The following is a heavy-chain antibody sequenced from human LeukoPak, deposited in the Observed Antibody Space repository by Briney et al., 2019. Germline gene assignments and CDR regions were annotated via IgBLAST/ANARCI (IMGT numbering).Heavy chain of an antibody. D-gene: IGHD4-17*01. J-gene: IGHJ5*02. Sequence: PGGSLRLSCAASGFTFSNYSMNWVRQAPGKGLEWVSSISSSSAYIYYADSVKGRFTISRDNAKNSLYLQMNSLRAEDTAVYFCARTTVTPSWFDPWGQGTLVTVSS. CDR3: ARTTVTPSWFDP. CDR2: ISSSSAYI. CDR1: GFTFSNYS. V-gene: IGHV3-21*01.